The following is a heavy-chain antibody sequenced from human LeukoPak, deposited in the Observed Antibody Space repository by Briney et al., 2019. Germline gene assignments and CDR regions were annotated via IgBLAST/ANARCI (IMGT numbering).Heavy chain of an antibody. Sequence: GGSLRLTCAASGFTFSHYAMYWVRQAPGKGLEWVALISYDGSEQHYADSVKGRFTISRDSPKNTLYLQMNTLRPEDTAVYYCARERTGFYAEYWGQGTLVTVSS. J-gene: IGHJ4*02. CDR1: GFTFSHYA. V-gene: IGHV3-30*04. D-gene: IGHD3/OR15-3a*01. CDR3: ARERTGFYAEY. CDR2: ISYDGSEQ.